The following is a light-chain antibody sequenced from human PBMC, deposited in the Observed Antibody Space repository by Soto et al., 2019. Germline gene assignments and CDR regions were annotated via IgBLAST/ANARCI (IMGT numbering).Light chain of an antibody. V-gene: IGKV2-28*01. Sequence: DIVMTQSPLSLPVPPGEPASISCRSSQSLLHSNGYNYLDWYLQKPGQSPQLLIYLGSNRASGVPDRFSGSVSGTDFTLKISRVEAEDVGVYYCMQALQTPWTFGQGTKVEI. CDR3: MQALQTPWT. J-gene: IGKJ1*01. CDR1: QSLLHSNGYNY. CDR2: LGS.